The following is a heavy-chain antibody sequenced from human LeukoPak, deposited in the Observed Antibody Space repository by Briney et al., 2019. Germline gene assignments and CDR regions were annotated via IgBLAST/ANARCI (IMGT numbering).Heavy chain of an antibody. J-gene: IGHJ6*03. CDR3: ARSVVVVTARNYYYYYMDV. Sequence: PSETLSLTCPVSGGSISSYYWSWIRQPPGKGLEWIGYIYYSGSTNYNPSLKSRVTISVDTSKNQFSLKLSSVTAADTAVYYCARSVVVVTARNYYYYYMDVWGKGTTVTVSS. CDR2: IYYSGST. V-gene: IGHV4-59*01. CDR1: GGSISSYY. D-gene: IGHD2-21*02.